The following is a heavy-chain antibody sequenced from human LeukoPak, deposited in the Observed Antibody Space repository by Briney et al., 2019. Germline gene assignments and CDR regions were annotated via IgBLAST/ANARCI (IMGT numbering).Heavy chain of an antibody. J-gene: IGHJ4*02. Sequence: ASVKVSCKASGYTFTTYGITWVRQAPGQGLEWMGWISAYNGNTNYAQKFQGRVTMTTDTSTSTAYMKLRSLRSDDTAMYYCARALVDGYKELGYWGQGTLVTVSS. CDR3: ARALVDGYKELGY. CDR2: ISAYNGNT. CDR1: GYTFTTYG. V-gene: IGHV1-18*01. D-gene: IGHD5-24*01.